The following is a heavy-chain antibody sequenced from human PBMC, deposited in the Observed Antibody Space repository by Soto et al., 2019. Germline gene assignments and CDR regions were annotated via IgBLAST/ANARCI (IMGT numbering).Heavy chain of an antibody. CDR1: GDSVSSNSVA. D-gene: IGHD7-27*01. CDR2: TYYQSKWYI. Sequence: SQTLSLTCVISGDSVSSNSVAWNWIRQSPSRGLEWLGRTYYQSKWYIDYAVSVQSRLTIAPDTAKSQLSLHLNSVIPDDTAVYYCARGWLKLGFDYWGQGILVTVSS. J-gene: IGHJ4*02. CDR3: ARGWLKLGFDY. V-gene: IGHV6-1*01.